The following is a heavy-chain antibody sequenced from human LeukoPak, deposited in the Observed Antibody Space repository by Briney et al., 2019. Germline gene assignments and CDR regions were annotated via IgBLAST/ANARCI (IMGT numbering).Heavy chain of an antibody. D-gene: IGHD3-10*01. CDR3: GKSHYRGFGELFSNFDY. Sequence: GRSLRLSCAASGFTFSSYGMHWVRQAPGKGLEWVAVISYDGSNKYYADSVKGRFTISRDNSKNTLYLQMNSLRAEDTAVYYCGKSHYRGFGELFSNFDYWGQGTLVTVSS. V-gene: IGHV3-30*18. CDR1: GFTFSSYG. J-gene: IGHJ4*02. CDR2: ISYDGSNK.